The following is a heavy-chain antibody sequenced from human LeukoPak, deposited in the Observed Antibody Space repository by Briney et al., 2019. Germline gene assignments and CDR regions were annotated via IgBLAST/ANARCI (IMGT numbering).Heavy chain of an antibody. Sequence: GASVKVSCKASGGTFISYAISWVRQAPGQGLDWMGGIIPIFGTANYAQKFQGRVTITADESTSTAYIELSSLSSEDTAVYYCARALGIAVAVTLTFGYWGQGTLVTVSS. CDR1: GGTFISYA. D-gene: IGHD6-19*01. V-gene: IGHV1-69*13. CDR2: IIPIFGTA. CDR3: ARALGIAVAVTLTFGY. J-gene: IGHJ4*02.